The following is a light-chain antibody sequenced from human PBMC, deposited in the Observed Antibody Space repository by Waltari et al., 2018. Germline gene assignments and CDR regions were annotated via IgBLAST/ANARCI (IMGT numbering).Light chain of an antibody. J-gene: IGKJ3*01. CDR1: QSVLYSSNNKNY. CDR3: QQYYSTPFT. V-gene: IGKV4-1*01. CDR2: WAS. Sequence: DIVMTQPPDSLAVSLGERATTNCKSSQSVLYSSNNKNYLAWYQQKPGQPPKLLIYWASTRESGVPDRFSGSGSGTDFTLTISSLQAEDVAVYYCQQYYSTPFTFGPGTKVDIK.